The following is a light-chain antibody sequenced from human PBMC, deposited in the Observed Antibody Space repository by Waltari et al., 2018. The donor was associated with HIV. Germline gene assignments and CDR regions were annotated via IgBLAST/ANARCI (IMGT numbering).Light chain of an antibody. CDR1: SSTIGSHY. V-gene: IGLV1-47*01. Sequence: QSVLTQPPSASGTPGQRVTIPCSGSSSTIGSHYVYWYQQLQGTAPKLLIYRNNQRPSGVPDRFSGSKSGTSASLAISGLRSEDEADYYCAAWDNSLSGQVFGGGTKLTVL. CDR3: AAWDNSLSGQV. J-gene: IGLJ3*02. CDR2: RNN.